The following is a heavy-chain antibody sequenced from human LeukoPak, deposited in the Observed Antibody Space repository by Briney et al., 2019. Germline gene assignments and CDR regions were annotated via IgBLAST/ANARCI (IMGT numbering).Heavy chain of an antibody. V-gene: IGHV3-21*01. CDR1: GLTFSSYS. CDR2: ISSTSTYI. J-gene: IGHJ4*02. Sequence: PGGSLRLSCAASGLTFSSYSMNSVRQPPGKWLEWVSSISSTSTYIYYADSVKGRFTNSRDNAKNSLYLQMNSLRAEDTAVYYCARDWSSPWYYFDYWGQGTLVTVS. CDR3: ARDWSSPWYYFDY.